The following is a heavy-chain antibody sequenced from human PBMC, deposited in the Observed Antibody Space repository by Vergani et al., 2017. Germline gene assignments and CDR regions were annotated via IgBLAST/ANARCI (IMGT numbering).Heavy chain of an antibody. CDR2: IYYSGST. D-gene: IGHD1-26*01. CDR1: GGSISSSSYY. J-gene: IGHJ6*02. V-gene: IGHV4-39*01. Sequence: QLQLPESGPGLVKPSETLSLTCTVSGGSISSSSYYWGWIRQPPGKGLEWIGSIYYSGSTYYNPSLKSRVTISVDTSKNQFSLKLSSVTAADTAVYYCAKGSGSYYDYYYYGMDVWGQGTTVTVSS. CDR3: AKGSGSYYDYYYYGMDV.